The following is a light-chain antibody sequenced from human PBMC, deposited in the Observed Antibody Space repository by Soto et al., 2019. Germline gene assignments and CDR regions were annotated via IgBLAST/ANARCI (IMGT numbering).Light chain of an antibody. CDR3: QQYASSPYT. J-gene: IGKJ2*01. CDR1: QSIHTS. CDR2: GAS. Sequence: VLTQSPATLSLSPWEIATLSCRASQSIHTSLAWYQQKSGKPPRLLIYGASRRATGIPDRFSGRESGTDFTLTITTLEPEDSAVYFCQQYASSPYTFGQGTKVDIK. V-gene: IGKV3-20*01.